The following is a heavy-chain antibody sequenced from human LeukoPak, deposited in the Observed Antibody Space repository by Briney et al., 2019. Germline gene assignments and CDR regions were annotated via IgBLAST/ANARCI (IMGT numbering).Heavy chain of an antibody. D-gene: IGHD3-16*01. CDR2: INHSGST. Sequence: PSETLSLTCAVYGGSFSGYYWSWIRQPPGKGLEWIGEINHSGSTNYNPSLKSRVTISVDTSKNQFSLKLSSVTAADTAVYYCWSRSSVSGQGADYWGQGTLVTVSS. V-gene: IGHV4-34*01. J-gene: IGHJ4*02. CDR3: WSRSSVSGQGADY. CDR1: GGSFSGYY.